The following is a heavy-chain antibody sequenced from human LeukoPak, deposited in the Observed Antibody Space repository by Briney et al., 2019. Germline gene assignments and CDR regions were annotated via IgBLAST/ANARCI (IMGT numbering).Heavy chain of an antibody. V-gene: IGHV3-23*01. CDR2: ITGSGGNT. J-gene: IGHJ2*01. D-gene: IGHD1-20*01. Sequence: GASLRLSCAASGFTFSNYAMSWVRQAPGKGLEWVSAITGSGGNTYYADSVKGRFTISRDNAKNSLYLQMNSLRAEDTAVYYCAKIGVIGKWYFDLWGRGALVTVS. CDR3: AKIGVIGKWYFDL. CDR1: GFTFSNYA.